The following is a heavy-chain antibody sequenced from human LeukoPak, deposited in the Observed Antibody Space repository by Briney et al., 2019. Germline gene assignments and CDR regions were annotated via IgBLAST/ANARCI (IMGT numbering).Heavy chain of an antibody. Sequence: GESLRLSCAASGFTFSSYSMNWVRQAPGKGLEWVSSISSSSSYIYYADSVKGRFTISRDNAKNSLYLQMNSLRAEDTAVYYCARGGYSSGWYPWYFDYWGQGTLVTVSS. CDR2: ISSSSSYI. V-gene: IGHV3-21*01. D-gene: IGHD6-19*01. CDR3: ARGGYSSGWYPWYFDY. J-gene: IGHJ4*02. CDR1: GFTFSSYS.